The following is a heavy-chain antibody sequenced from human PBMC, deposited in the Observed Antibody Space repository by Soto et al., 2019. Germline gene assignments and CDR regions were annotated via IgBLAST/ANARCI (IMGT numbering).Heavy chain of an antibody. V-gene: IGHV4-59*01. Sequence: QVQLQESGPGLVKPSETLSLTCTVSGGSISSYYWSWIRQPPGKGLEWIGYIYYSGSTNYNPSLKGRVTISVDTSKNQFSLKLSSVTAADTAVYYCARVVGQWLTAFDIWGQGTMVTVSS. CDR3: ARVVGQWLTAFDI. CDR1: GGSISSYY. J-gene: IGHJ3*02. D-gene: IGHD6-19*01. CDR2: IYYSGST.